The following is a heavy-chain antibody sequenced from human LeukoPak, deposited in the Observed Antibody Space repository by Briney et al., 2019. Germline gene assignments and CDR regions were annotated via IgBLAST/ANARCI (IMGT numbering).Heavy chain of an antibody. CDR2: ISYDGSNR. CDR3: ASPTGYSYGLS. V-gene: IGHV3-30*04. CDR1: GFTFNSYA. D-gene: IGHD5-18*01. J-gene: IGHJ3*01. Sequence: GGSLRLSCAASGFTFNSYAMHWVRQAPGKGLEWVAVISYDGSNRYYADSVKGRFTISRDNSKNTLYPQMNTLRAEDTAVYYCASPTGYSYGLSWGQGTMVTVSS.